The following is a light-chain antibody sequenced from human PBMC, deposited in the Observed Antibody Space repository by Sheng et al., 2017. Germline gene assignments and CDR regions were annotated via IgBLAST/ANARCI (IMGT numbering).Light chain of an antibody. V-gene: IGKV3D-15*01. CDR2: GAS. J-gene: IGKJ3*01. CDR3: QQYANSFT. CDR1: QSVSSY. Sequence: EIVMTQSPATLSVSPGEGATLSCRASQSVSSYLAWYQQKPGQAPRLLIYGASNRATGIPDRFSGSGSGTDFTLTISRLEPEDFAVYYCQQYANSFTFGPGTKVDIK.